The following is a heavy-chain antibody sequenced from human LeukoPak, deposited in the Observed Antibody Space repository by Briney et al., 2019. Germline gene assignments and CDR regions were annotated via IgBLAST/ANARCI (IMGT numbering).Heavy chain of an antibody. V-gene: IGHV3-21*01. CDR3: ARDAEAGSRLFDY. CDR1: GFTFSSYS. Sequence: EGSLRLSCAASGFTFSSYSMNWVRQAPGKGLEWVSSISSSSSYIYYADSVKGRFTISRDNAKNSLYLQMNSLRAEDTAVYYCARDAEAGSRLFDYWGQGTLVTVSS. CDR2: ISSSSSYI. D-gene: IGHD6-13*01. J-gene: IGHJ4*02.